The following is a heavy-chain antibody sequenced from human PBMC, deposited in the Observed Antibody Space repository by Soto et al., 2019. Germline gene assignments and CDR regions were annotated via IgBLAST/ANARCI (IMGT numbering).Heavy chain of an antibody. CDR3: ARSRSGAVADSFDF. V-gene: IGHV3-30*04. CDR2: ISRDGSNK. Sequence: QVQVVESGGGVVQPGRSLRLSCAASAFTFRSYAIHWVRQAPGKGLEWVAVISRDGSNKYYVDSVKGRFTISRDNSKDTVYLQMNSLRDEDSAMFYCARSRSGAVADSFDFWGQGTLVTVSS. J-gene: IGHJ4*02. CDR1: AFTFRSYA. D-gene: IGHD3-10*01.